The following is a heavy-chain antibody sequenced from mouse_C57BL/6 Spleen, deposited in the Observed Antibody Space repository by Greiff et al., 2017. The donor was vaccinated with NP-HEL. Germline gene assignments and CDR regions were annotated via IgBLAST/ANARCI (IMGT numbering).Heavy chain of an antibody. J-gene: IGHJ1*03. CDR1: GFSLSTSGMG. CDR2: IYWDDDK. CDR3: ARRRYYGSPPGFDV. V-gene: IGHV8-12*01. D-gene: IGHD1-1*01. Sequence: QVTLKESGPGILQSSQTLSLTCSFSGFSLSTSGMGVSWIRQPSGKGLEWLAHIYWDDDKRYNPSLKSRLTISKDTSRNQVFLKITSVDTADTATYYCARRRYYGSPPGFDVWGTGTTVTVSS.